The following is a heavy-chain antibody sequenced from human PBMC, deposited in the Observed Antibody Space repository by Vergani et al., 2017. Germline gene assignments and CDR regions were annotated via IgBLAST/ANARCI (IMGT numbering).Heavy chain of an antibody. CDR2: ISWDGGST. D-gene: IGHD6-19*01. V-gene: IGHV3-43*01. CDR1: GFTFDDYT. J-gene: IGHJ4*02. CDR3: ATTPSPYSSGWSGY. Sequence: EVQLVESGGVVVQPGGSLRLSCAASGFTFDDYTMHWVRQAPGKGLEWVSLISWDGGSTYYADSVKGRFTISRDNSKNSLYLQMNSLRTEDTALYYCATTPSPYSSGWSGYWGQGTLVTVSS.